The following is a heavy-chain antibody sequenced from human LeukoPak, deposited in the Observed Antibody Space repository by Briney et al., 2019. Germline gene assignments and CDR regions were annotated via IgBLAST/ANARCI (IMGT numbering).Heavy chain of an antibody. CDR1: GGSFSGYY. Sequence: SETLSLTCAVYGGSFSGYYWSWIRQPPGKGLEWIGEINHSGSTNYNPSLKSRVTISVDTSKNQFSLKLSSVTAADTAVYYCARHTYYYDSSGYKYYFDYWGQGTLVTVSS. CDR3: ARHTYYYDSSGYKYYFDY. J-gene: IGHJ4*02. CDR2: INHSGST. V-gene: IGHV4-34*01. D-gene: IGHD3-22*01.